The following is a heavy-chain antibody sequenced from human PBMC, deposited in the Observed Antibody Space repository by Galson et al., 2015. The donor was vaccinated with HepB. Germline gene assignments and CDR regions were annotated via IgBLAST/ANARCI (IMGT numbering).Heavy chain of an antibody. Sequence: SLRLSCAASGFTFSSYGMHWVRQAPGKGLEWVAVIWYDGSNKYYADSVKGRFTISRDNSKNTLYLQMNSLRAEDTAVYYCARDPGIVGATDFFDYWGQGTLVTVSS. CDR3: ARDPGIVGATDFFDY. J-gene: IGHJ4*02. D-gene: IGHD1-26*01. V-gene: IGHV3-33*01. CDR2: IWYDGSNK. CDR1: GFTFSSYG.